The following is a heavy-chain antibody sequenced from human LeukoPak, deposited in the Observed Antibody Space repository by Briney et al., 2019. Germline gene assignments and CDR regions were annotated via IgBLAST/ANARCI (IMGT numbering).Heavy chain of an antibody. J-gene: IGHJ2*01. Sequence: GGSLRLSCTASGFTFSSYWMHWVRQAPGKGLVWVSRINGDGSSTAYADSVKGRFTISRDNAKNTLYLQMNSLTAEDTAVYYCARGPPWYFDLWGRGTLVTVSS. CDR2: INGDGSST. CDR1: GFTFSSYW. CDR3: ARGPPWYFDL. D-gene: IGHD6-25*01. V-gene: IGHV3-74*01.